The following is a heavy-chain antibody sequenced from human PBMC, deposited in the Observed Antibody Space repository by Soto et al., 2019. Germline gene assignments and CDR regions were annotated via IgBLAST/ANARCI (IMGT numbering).Heavy chain of an antibody. CDR3: ARGPLVVLNYFES. Sequence: ASVKVSCKASGYTFTSYGISWVRQAPGQGLEWMGSIFPLTDIPDYAQNFQARLTISADKSTSTAYMELSSLTSDDTAMYFCARGPLVVLNYFESWG. CDR1: GYTFTSYG. CDR2: IFPLTDIP. J-gene: IGHJ4*01. V-gene: IGHV1-69*04.